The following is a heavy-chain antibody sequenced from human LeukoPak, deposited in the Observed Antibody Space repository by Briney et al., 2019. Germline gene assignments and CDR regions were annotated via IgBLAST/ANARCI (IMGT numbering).Heavy chain of an antibody. CDR3: ARGHYGLDY. CDR1: GFTFSDHY. CDR2: IKNSADTI. J-gene: IGHJ4*02. Sequence: GGSLRLSCAASGFTFSDHYMSWIRQAPGKGLEWVSYIKNSADTIYYADSVKGRFAISRDNAKNSLYLEMNSLRAEDTAVYYCARGHYGLDYWGQGTLVTVSS. V-gene: IGHV3-11*01. D-gene: IGHD4-17*01.